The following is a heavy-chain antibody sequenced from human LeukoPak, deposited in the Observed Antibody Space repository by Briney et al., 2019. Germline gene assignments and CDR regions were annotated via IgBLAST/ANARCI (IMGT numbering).Heavy chain of an antibody. CDR3: ARTNRITIFGVVLYYYYYMDV. Sequence: PSGTLSLTCAVSGGSISSSNWWSWVRQPPGKGLEWIGEIYHSGSTNYNPSLKSRVTISADKSKNQFSLKLSSVTAADTAVYYCARTNRITIFGVVLYYYYYMDVWGKGTTVTVSS. V-gene: IGHV4-4*02. CDR1: GGSISSSNW. J-gene: IGHJ6*03. CDR2: IYHSGST. D-gene: IGHD3-3*01.